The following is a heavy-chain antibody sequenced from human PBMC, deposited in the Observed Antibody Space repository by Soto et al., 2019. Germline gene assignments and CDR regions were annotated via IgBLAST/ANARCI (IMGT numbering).Heavy chain of an antibody. CDR2: ISYDGSNK. CDR3: ARVSLAARGRKGWFDP. CDR1: GFTFSSYA. V-gene: IGHV3-30-3*01. Sequence: QVPLVESGGGVVQPGRSLRLSCAASGFTFSSYAMHWVRQAPGKGLEWVAVISYDGSNKYYADSVKGRFTISRDNSKNTLYLQMNSLRAEDTAVYYCARVSLAARGRKGWFDPWGQGTLVTVSS. J-gene: IGHJ5*02. D-gene: IGHD6-6*01.